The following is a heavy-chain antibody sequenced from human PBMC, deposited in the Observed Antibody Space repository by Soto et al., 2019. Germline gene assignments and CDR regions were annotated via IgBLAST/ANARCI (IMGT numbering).Heavy chain of an antibody. CDR1: GGSFSNFG. J-gene: IGHJ4*02. D-gene: IGHD5-12*01. CDR2: IVPVFGRP. V-gene: IGHV1-69*13. CDR3: AREGSCYNF. Sequence: SVKVSSKASGGSFSNFGISWVRQAPGQGLEWMGGIVPVFGRPNYAQRFRGRLTITADESTSTGYMELISLRSDDTAVYYCAREGSCYNFWGQVPQVTVSS.